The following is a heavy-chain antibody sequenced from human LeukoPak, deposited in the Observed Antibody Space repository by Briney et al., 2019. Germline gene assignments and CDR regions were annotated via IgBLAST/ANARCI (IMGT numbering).Heavy chain of an antibody. D-gene: IGHD3-3*01. CDR2: IYYSGST. J-gene: IGHJ4*02. CDR3: ARGRFLDY. CDR1: GGSISSYY. Sequence: PSETLSPTCTVSGGSISSYYWSWIRQPPGKGLEWIGYIYYSGSTNYNPSLKSRVTISVDTSKNQFSLKLSSVTAADTAVYYCARGRFLDYWGQGTLVTVSS. V-gene: IGHV4-59*01.